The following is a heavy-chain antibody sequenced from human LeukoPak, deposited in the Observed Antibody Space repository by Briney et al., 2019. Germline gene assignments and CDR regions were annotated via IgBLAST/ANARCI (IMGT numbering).Heavy chain of an antibody. D-gene: IGHD3-22*01. V-gene: IGHV4-39*01. CDR1: GDSVSSSSDY. J-gene: IGHJ4*02. Sequence: PSETLSLTCTVSGDSVSSSSDYWGWIRQPPGEGLEWIGSVRYSGTTYYNPSLKSRITMSVDTSKNQFSLKLSSVTAADTAVYYCARHYYDSSGYRRDYYFDYWGQGTLVTVSS. CDR2: VRYSGTT. CDR3: ARHYYDSSGYRRDYYFDY.